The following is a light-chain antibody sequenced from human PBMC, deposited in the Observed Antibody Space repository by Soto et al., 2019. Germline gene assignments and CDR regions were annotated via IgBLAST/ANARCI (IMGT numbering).Light chain of an antibody. J-gene: IGKJ3*01. Sequence: EIVLTQSPGTLSLSPGERATLSCRASHSVSSSYLAWYQQKPGQAPRLLIYGAYSRATGIPDRFSGSGSGTDFTLTISRLEPEDFAVYYRQQYGISRQFTFGPGNKVDI. CDR3: QQYGISRQFT. CDR2: GAY. CDR1: HSVSSSY. V-gene: IGKV3-20*01.